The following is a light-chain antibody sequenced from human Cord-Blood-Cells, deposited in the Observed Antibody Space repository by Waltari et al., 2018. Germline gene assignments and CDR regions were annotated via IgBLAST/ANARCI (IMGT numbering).Light chain of an antibody. CDR3: QQYGSSPPIT. J-gene: IGKJ5*01. Sequence: EIVLTQSPGTLSLSPGERATLSCRASQSVSSSYLAWYQQKPGQGPRLLIYGASSRATGIQDRFSGSGSGTDFTVTISRLEPEEFAVDYCQQYGSSPPITFGQGTRLEIK. CDR2: GAS. CDR1: QSVSSSY. V-gene: IGKV3-20*01.